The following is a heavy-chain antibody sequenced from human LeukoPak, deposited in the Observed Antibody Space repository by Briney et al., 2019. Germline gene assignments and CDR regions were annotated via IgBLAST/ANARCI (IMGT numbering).Heavy chain of an antibody. V-gene: IGHV4-59*01. D-gene: IGHD6-19*01. CDR2: IYYSGYT. CDR1: GGSISSYY. CDR3: ARGQAVAGV. J-gene: IGHJ4*02. Sequence: SETLSLTCSVSGGSISSYYWSWIRQPPGKVLEWIGYIYYSGYTNYNPSLKSRVTMSVDTSKNQFSLQLSSVTAADTAVYYCARGQAVAGVWGQGTLVTVSS.